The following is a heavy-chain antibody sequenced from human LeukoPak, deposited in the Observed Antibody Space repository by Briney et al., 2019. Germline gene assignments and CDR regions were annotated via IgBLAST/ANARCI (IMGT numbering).Heavy chain of an antibody. CDR3: AKDLEQWLVLGLFDY. CDR1: GFTFSTYA. V-gene: IGHV3-23*01. Sequence: GRSLRLSCAAAGFTFSTYAMSWVRQAPGKGLEWVSAISGSGGSTYYADSVKGRFSISRDNSKNTLYLQMNSLRAEDTAVYYCAKDLEQWLVLGLFDYWGQGTLVTVSS. J-gene: IGHJ4*02. CDR2: ISGSGGST. D-gene: IGHD6-19*01.